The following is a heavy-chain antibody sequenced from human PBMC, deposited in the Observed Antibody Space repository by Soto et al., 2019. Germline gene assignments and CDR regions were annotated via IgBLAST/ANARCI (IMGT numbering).Heavy chain of an antibody. CDR2: ISDDGASI. Sequence: LXLFCEASGFSFSSFAMNWVRQAPGRGLEWVSYISDDGASIYYADSLKGRFTISRDNAKNSLSLQMNNLRAEDTAVYYCARENSVQAWLHHFDHWGLGTLVTVSS. V-gene: IGHV3-48*03. CDR1: GFSFSSFA. CDR3: ARENSVQAWLHHFDH. J-gene: IGHJ4*02. D-gene: IGHD5-18*01.